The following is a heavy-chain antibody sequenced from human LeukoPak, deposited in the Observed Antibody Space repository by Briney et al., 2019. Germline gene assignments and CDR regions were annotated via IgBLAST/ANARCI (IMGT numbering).Heavy chain of an antibody. D-gene: IGHD5-24*01. CDR1: GGSISNSIYY. CDR3: AKEIETFDY. CDR2: IYSGGST. V-gene: IGHV4-39*02. J-gene: IGHJ4*02. Sequence: KSSETLSLTCTVSGGSISNSIYYWGWIRQPPGKGLEWVGSIYSGGSTYSNPSLKSRVTISVDTSRNQFSLKLSPVTASDTAVYFCAKEIETFDYWGQGTLVTVSS.